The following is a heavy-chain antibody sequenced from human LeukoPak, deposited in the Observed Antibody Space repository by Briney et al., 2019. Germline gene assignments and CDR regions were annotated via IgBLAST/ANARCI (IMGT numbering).Heavy chain of an antibody. V-gene: IGHV3-9*03. CDR3: ARGTPLDY. CDR1: GFTFDDYA. Sequence: PGRSLRFSCAASGFTFDDYAMHWVRQAPGKGLEWVSGISWNSGSIGYADSVKGRFTISRDNAKNSLYLQMNSLRAEDMALYYCARGTPLDYWGQGTLVTVSS. CDR2: ISWNSGSI. J-gene: IGHJ4*02.